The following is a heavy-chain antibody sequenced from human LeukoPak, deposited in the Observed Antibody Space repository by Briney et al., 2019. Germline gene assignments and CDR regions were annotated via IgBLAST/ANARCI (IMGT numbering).Heavy chain of an antibody. V-gene: IGHV3-23*01. J-gene: IGHJ3*02. CDR2: ISASGGST. Sequence: GGSLRLSCAASGFTFSSYAMSWVRQAPGKGLEWVSAISASGGSTYYADSVKGRFTISRDNSKNTLSLQMNSLRAEDTVVYYCAKGVPRYEGGAWIDAFDIWGQGTMVTVSS. CDR3: AKGVPRYEGGAWIDAFDI. CDR1: GFTFSSYA. D-gene: IGHD2-21*01.